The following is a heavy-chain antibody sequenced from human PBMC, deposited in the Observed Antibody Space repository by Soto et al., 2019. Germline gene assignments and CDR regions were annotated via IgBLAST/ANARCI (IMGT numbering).Heavy chain of an antibody. CDR2: MNPNSGNT. D-gene: IGHD6-19*01. J-gene: IGHJ5*02. CDR1: GYTFASYD. V-gene: IGHV1-8*01. CDR3: ARGFASYSSGWKNWFDP. Sequence: GASVKVSCKASGYTFASYDINWVRQATGQGLEWMGWMNPNSGNTGYAQKFQGRVTMTRNTSISTAYMELSSLRSEDTAVYYCARGFASYSSGWKNWFDPWGQGTLVTVS.